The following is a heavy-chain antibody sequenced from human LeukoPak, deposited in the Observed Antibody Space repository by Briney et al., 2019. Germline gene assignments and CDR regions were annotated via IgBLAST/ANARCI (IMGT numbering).Heavy chain of an antibody. CDR1: GFTFSDYY. Sequence: GGSLRLSCAASGFTFSDYYMSWIRQAPGKGLEWVAFIRYDGSNKYYADSVKGRFTISRDNSKNTLYLQMNSLRAEDTAVYYCAKDNSSSWTYFDYWGQGTLVTVSS. V-gene: IGHV3-30*02. CDR3: AKDNSSSWTYFDY. CDR2: IRYDGSNK. J-gene: IGHJ4*02. D-gene: IGHD6-13*01.